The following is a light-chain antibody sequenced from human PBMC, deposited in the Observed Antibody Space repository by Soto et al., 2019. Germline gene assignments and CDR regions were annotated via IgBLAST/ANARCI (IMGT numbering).Light chain of an antibody. CDR3: QSYDSSLSVLYV. J-gene: IGLJ1*01. Sequence: QPALTQPPSVSGAPGQRVTISCTGSSSNIGAGYDVHWYQQLPGTAHKLLIYGNSNRPSGVPDRFSGSKSGTSASLAITGLQAEDEADYYCQSYDSSLSVLYVFGTGTKVTVL. V-gene: IGLV1-40*01. CDR1: SSNIGAGYD. CDR2: GNS.